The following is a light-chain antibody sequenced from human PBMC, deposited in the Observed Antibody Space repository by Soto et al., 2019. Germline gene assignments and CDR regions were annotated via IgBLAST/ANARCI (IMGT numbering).Light chain of an antibody. CDR3: CSYAGSYV. CDR2: DVS. Sequence: QSVLTQPRSVSGSPGQSVTISCPGTSSDVGGYNYVSWYQQHPGKAPKLMIYDVSKRPSGVPDRFSGSKSGNTASLTISGLQAEDEADYYCCSYAGSYVFGTGTKVTV. J-gene: IGLJ1*01. V-gene: IGLV2-11*01. CDR1: SSDVGGYNY.